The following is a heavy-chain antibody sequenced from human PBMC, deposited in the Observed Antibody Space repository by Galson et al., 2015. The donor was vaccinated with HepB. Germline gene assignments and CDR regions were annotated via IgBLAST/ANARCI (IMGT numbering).Heavy chain of an antibody. CDR1: GVTFSSYS. Sequence: SLRLSCAASGVTFSSYSMNWVRQAPGKGLEWVSSISSSSSYIYYADSVKGRFIISRDNAKNSLYLQMNSLRAEDTAVYYCARGRTTMNHMAGYWGQGTLVTVSS. CDR2: ISSSSSYI. V-gene: IGHV3-21*01. J-gene: IGHJ4*02. D-gene: IGHD3-22*01. CDR3: ARGRTTMNHMAGY.